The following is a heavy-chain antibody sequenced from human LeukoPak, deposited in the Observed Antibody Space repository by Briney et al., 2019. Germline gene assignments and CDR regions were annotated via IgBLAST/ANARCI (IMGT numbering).Heavy chain of an antibody. Sequence: GGSLRLSCAASGFTFKTYSMNWVRQAPGKGLEWVSFISSSSSYIYYADSVKGRFTISRDNAKNSLYLQMNSLRAEDTAVYYCARGGRITIFGVVIMRVNWFDPWGQGTLVTVSS. V-gene: IGHV3-21*01. J-gene: IGHJ5*02. CDR2: ISSSSSYI. CDR1: GFTFKTYS. CDR3: ARGGRITIFGVVIMRVNWFDP. D-gene: IGHD3-3*01.